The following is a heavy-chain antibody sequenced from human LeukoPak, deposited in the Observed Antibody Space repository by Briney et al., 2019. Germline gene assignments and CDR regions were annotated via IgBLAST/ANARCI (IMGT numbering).Heavy chain of an antibody. CDR1: GGTFRTYR. CDR3: ARVHRYHFYRHG. Sequence: GSSVQVSCKASGGTFRTYRVTWVRQAPAQGLEWMGGIIPIFRTPNYAQKFQGRVKVTTDDATGTAYMELSSLMSEDTAIYYCARVHRYHFYRHGWLKRTQVTDSS. J-gene: IGHJ6*03. V-gene: IGHV1-69*05. CDR2: IIPIFRTP.